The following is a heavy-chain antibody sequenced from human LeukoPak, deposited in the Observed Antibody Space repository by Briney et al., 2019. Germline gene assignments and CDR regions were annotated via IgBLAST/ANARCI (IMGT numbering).Heavy chain of an antibody. CDR1: GFTFDDYG. D-gene: IGHD3-10*01. Sequence: GRSLRLSCAASGFTFDDYGMHWVRQAPGKGLGGVSGISWNSDNIDYADSVKGRFTIYRDNAKNSLYLQMNSLRAEDMALYYCAKGPRYTMLRGVIDYWGQGTLVTVSS. J-gene: IGHJ4*02. CDR2: ISWNSDNI. CDR3: AKGPRYTMLRGVIDY. V-gene: IGHV3-9*03.